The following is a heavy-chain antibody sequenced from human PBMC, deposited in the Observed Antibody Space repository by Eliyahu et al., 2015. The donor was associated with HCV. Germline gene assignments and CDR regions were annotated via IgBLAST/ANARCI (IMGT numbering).Heavy chain of an antibody. D-gene: IGHD3-10*01. CDR1: GFTFSSYW. J-gene: IGHJ5*02. V-gene: IGHV3-74*01. Sequence: EVQLVESGGGLVQPGGSLRLSCAASGFTFSSYWMHWVRQAPGKGLVWVSRINSDGSSTSYADSVKGRFTISRDNAKNTLYLQMNSLRAEDTAVYYCARVVIDGSGSYLFDPWGQGTLSPSPQ. CDR2: INSDGSST. CDR3: ARVVIDGSGSYLFDP.